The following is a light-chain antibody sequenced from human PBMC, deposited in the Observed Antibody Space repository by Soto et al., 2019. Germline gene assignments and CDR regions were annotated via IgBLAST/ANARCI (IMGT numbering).Light chain of an antibody. CDR3: MLYMGGGLVV. Sequence: VVTQEPAFSVSPGGTVTLTCGLTSGSVSTTYYPSWYQQTPGQAPRTLIYSTNIRSSGVPDRFSGSILGNKAALTITGAQADDESDYHCMLYMGGGLVVFGGGTKVTVL. J-gene: IGLJ2*01. V-gene: IGLV8-61*01. CDR1: SGSVSTTYY. CDR2: STN.